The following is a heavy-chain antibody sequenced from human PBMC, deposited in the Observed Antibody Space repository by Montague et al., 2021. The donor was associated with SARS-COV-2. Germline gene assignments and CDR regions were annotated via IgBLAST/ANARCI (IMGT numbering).Heavy chain of an antibody. Sequence: SETLSLTCIVSGGSFSGYYWSWIRQPPGKGLEWIGYIYHSGTTNFDPSLKSRVTMSLDTSKKQFSLRLSSVTAADTAVYYCARDVRYYYDQWGQGILVTVSS. CDR1: GGSFSGYY. J-gene: IGHJ4*02. CDR2: IYHSGTT. CDR3: ARDVRYYYDQ. D-gene: IGHD3-10*01. V-gene: IGHV4-59*01.